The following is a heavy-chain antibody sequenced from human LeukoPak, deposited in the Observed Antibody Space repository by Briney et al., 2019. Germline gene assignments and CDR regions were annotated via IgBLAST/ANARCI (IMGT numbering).Heavy chain of an antibody. J-gene: IGHJ6*03. CDR1: AYIFTTYY. Sequence: GASVKVSCKASAYIFTTYYIHWVRRAPGQGLEWMGIINPTGGTTTYAQKFQGRVTMTRDMSTSTVYMELSSLRSEDTAMYYCARTLCGGDCYLGNYYYYYYMDVWGKGTTVTVSS. CDR2: INPTGGTT. V-gene: IGHV1-46*01. D-gene: IGHD2-21*02. CDR3: ARTLCGGDCYLGNYYYYYYMDV.